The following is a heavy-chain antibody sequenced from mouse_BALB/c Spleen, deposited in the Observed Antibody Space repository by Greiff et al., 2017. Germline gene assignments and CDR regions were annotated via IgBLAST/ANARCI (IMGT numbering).Heavy chain of an antibody. CDR2: ISSGSSTI. CDR1: GFTFSSFG. J-gene: IGHJ4*01. D-gene: IGHD1-1*01. Sequence: EVQGVESGGGLVQPGGSRKLSCAASGFTFSSFGMHWVRQAPEKGLEWVAYISSGSSTIYYADTVKGRFTISRDNPKNTLFLQMTSLRSEDTAMYYCARPHYYGSSRGAMDYWGQGTSVTVSS. CDR3: ARPHYYGSSRGAMDY. V-gene: IGHV5-17*02.